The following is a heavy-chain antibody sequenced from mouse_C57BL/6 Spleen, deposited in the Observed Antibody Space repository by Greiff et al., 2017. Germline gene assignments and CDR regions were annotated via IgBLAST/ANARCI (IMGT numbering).Heavy chain of an antibody. CDR1: GFNIQDYY. J-gene: IGHJ3*01. Sequence: EVQLQQSGAELVKPGASVKLSCTASGFNIQDYYMHWVKQRTEQGLEWIGRIDPEDGETKYAPKFPGQAPITADTSSNTAYLQLSSLTSEYTAGYYCASPHTDGYYQILVADWGQGTLVTVSA. D-gene: IGHD2-3*01. CDR2: IDPEDGET. CDR3: ASPHTDGYYQILVAD. V-gene: IGHV14-2*01.